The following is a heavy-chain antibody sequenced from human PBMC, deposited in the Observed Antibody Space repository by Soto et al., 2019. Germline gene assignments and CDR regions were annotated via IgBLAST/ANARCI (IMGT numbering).Heavy chain of an antibody. CDR2: IYTSGST. CDR1: GGSLSNQY. Sequence: PSETLSLTCTVSGGSLSNQYWVWFRQPAGNGLEWIGLIYTSGSTNYNPSLKSRVTISVDTSKNQFSLKLTSVTAADTAVYYCARVRGGGPFDDWGKGTLVTVS. CDR3: ARVRGGGPFDD. D-gene: IGHD1-26*01. J-gene: IGHJ4*02. V-gene: IGHV4-4*07.